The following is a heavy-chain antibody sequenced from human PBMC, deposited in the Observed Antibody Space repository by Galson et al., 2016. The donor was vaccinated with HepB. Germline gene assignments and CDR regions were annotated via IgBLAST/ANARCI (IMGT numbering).Heavy chain of an antibody. CDR3: ARDRVGTIWKDY. Sequence: SLRLSCAVSGLRFDDYAMNWVRQAPGKGLEWVSYISSSSSSIYYADSVKGRFTISRDNAKNSLYLQMNSLRDEDTALYYCARDRVGTIWKDYWGQGTQVSVSS. J-gene: IGHJ4*02. V-gene: IGHV3-48*02. D-gene: IGHD3-3*01. CDR1: GLRFDDYA. CDR2: ISSSSSSI.